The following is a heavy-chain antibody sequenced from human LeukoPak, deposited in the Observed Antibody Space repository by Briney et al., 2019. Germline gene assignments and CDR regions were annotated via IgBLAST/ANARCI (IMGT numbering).Heavy chain of an antibody. D-gene: IGHD6-19*01. Sequence: SETLSLTCAVYGGSFSGYYWSWIRQPPGKGLEWIGYIYYSGSTNYNPSLKSRVTISVDTSKNQFSLKLGSVTAADTAVYYCARGHPGYSSGPTGWGQGTLVTVSS. CDR1: GGSFSGYY. CDR2: IYYSGST. V-gene: IGHV4-59*01. CDR3: ARGHPGYSSGPTG. J-gene: IGHJ4*02.